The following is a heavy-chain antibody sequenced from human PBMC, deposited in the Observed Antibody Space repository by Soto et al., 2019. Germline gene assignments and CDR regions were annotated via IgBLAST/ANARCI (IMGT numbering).Heavy chain of an antibody. Sequence: PGESLKISCKGSGYSFTSYWIGWVRQMPGKGLEWMGIIWPGDSDTRYSPSLQGQVTISVDKSISTAYLQWSSLKASDTAMYYCARLGGGSSWYSDWFDPWGQGTLVTVSS. V-gene: IGHV5-51*01. CDR2: IWPGDSDT. CDR1: GYSFTSYW. D-gene: IGHD6-13*01. CDR3: ARLGGGSSWYSDWFDP. J-gene: IGHJ5*02.